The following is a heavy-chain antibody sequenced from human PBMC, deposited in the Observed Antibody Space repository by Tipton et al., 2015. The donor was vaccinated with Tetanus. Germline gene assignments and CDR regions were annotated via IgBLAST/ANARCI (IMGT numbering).Heavy chain of an antibody. CDR3: ARDQARGARGWNYFDY. J-gene: IGHJ4*02. V-gene: IGHV4-31*03. CDR2: IYFSGST. Sequence: LSCTVSGGSINSGGYYWSWIRQHPGKGLEWIGDIYFSGSTYYNPSLNSRVTISVDTSKNHFSLKLNSVTAADTAVYYCARDQARGARGWNYFDYWGQGTLVTVSS. CDR1: GGSINSGGYY. D-gene: IGHD1-26*01.